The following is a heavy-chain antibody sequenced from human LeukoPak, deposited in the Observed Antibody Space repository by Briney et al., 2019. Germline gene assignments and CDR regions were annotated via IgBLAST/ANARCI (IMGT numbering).Heavy chain of an antibody. V-gene: IGHV3-43*02. Sequence: GGALRLSCAASGFTFDDFAMHWVRQARGKGLEWVSIISGDGGSTYYADSVKGRLTISRYNSNNSLYLQLNSLRIEDTAFYYCAKIPVSATHFDYWGQGNLVTVSS. D-gene: IGHD2-15*01. J-gene: IGHJ4*02. CDR1: GFTFDDFA. CDR2: ISGDGGST. CDR3: AKIPVSATHFDY.